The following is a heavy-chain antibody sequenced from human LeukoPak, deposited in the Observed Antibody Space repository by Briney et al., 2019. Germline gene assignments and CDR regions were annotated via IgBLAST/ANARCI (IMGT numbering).Heavy chain of an antibody. CDR1: GGTFISYA. CDR3: ARLTGIAAAGTGY. D-gene: IGHD6-13*01. CDR2: IIPIFGTA. V-gene: IGHV1-69*13. J-gene: IGHJ4*02. Sequence: ASVKVSCKASGGTFISYAISWVRQAPGQGLEWMGGIIPIFGTANYAQKFQGRVTITADESTSTAYMELSSLRSEDTAVYYCARLTGIAAAGTGYWGQGTLVTVSS.